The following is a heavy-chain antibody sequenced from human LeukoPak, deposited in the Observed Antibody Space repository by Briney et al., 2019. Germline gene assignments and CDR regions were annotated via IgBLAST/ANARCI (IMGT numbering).Heavy chain of an antibody. Sequence: GGSLRLSCAASGFTFSSYGVHWVRQAPGKGLEWVSFIRYDGTSKFYADSVKGRFTISRDNSKNTLYLQVNSLRAEDTAVYYCAKNGNTFDIWGQGTTVTVSS. D-gene: IGHD2/OR15-2a*01. CDR1: GFTFSSYG. V-gene: IGHV3-30*02. CDR2: IRYDGTSK. J-gene: IGHJ3*02. CDR3: AKNGNTFDI.